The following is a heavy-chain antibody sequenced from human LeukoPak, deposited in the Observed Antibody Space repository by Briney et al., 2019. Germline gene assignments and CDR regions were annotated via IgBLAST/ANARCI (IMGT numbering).Heavy chain of an antibody. Sequence: PGGSLRLSCAASGFAFSTYAMSWVRQAPGKGLGWVAGISGSGGNTYYADSVKGRFTISRDNSKNTLYLQMNSLRAEDTAVYYCAKDINWDDGFDYWGQGTLVTVSS. CDR2: ISGSGGNT. J-gene: IGHJ4*02. D-gene: IGHD1-1*01. CDR1: GFAFSTYA. CDR3: AKDINWDDGFDY. V-gene: IGHV3-23*01.